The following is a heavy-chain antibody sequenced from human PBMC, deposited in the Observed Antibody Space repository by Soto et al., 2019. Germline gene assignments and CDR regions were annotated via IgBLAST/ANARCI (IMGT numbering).Heavy chain of an antibody. CDR2: ISSSSRYI. CDR1: GFTFSSYS. Sequence: EVQLVESGGGLVKPGGSLRLSCAASGFTFSSYSMNWVRQAPGKGLEWVSSISSSSRYIYYADSVKGRFTISRDNAKNSLYLQMNSLRAEDTGVYYCARETGYSYGGFVYWGQGTLVTVSS. CDR3: ARETGYSYGGFVY. J-gene: IGHJ4*02. V-gene: IGHV3-21*01. D-gene: IGHD5-18*01.